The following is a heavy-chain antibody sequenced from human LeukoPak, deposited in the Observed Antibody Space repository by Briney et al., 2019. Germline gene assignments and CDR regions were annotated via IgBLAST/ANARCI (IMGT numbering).Heavy chain of an antibody. Sequence: SETLSLTCAVSGDYISSSSYYWGWIRQSPGTGLEWIGDIYHSGRTYYNPSLKSRVAISIGTSKNQFSLRLRSMTAADTAVFYCARRRYYDSTGYFEWGRGTLVTVSS. J-gene: IGHJ1*01. D-gene: IGHD3-22*01. CDR1: GDYISSSSYY. CDR3: ARRRYYDSTGYFE. CDR2: IYHSGRT. V-gene: IGHV4-39*01.